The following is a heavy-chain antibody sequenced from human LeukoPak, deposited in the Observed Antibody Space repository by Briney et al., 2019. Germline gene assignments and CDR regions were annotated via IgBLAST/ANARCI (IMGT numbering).Heavy chain of an antibody. J-gene: IGHJ4*02. CDR1: GYTFTSYY. CDR3: ARAGDYDFWSGYSAGGY. Sequence: ASVKVSCKASGYTFTSYYMHWVRQAPGQGLEWMGIINPSGGSTSYAQKFQGRVTMTRDTSTSTVYMELSSLRSEDTAVYYCARAGDYDFWSGYSAGGYWGQGTLVTVSS. D-gene: IGHD3-3*01. CDR2: INPSGGST. V-gene: IGHV1-46*01.